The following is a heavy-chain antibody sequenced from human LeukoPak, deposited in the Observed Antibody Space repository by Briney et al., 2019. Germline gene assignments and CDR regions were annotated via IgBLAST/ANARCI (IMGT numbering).Heavy chain of an antibody. CDR1: GYTFTGYY. CDR3: ARVPGDPGGYFDY. CDR2: INPNSGGT. V-gene: IGHV1-2*02. Sequence: EASVKVSCKASGYTFTGYYMHWVRQAPGQGLEWMGWINPNSGGTNYAQKFQGRVTMTRDTSISTAYMELSRLRSDDTAVYYCARVPGDPGGYFDYWGQGTLVTVSS. D-gene: IGHD4-17*01. J-gene: IGHJ4*02.